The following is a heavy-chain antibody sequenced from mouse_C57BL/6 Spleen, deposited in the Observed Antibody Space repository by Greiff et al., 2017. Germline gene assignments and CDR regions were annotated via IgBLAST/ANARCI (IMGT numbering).Heavy chain of an antibody. D-gene: IGHD1-1*01. CDR3: ARRDYGSSYWYFDV. V-gene: IGHV1-50*01. J-gene: IGHJ1*03. CDR1: GYTFTSYW. CDR2: IDPSDSYT. Sequence: VQLQQPGAELVKPGASVKLCCKASGYTFTSYWMQWVKQRPGQGLEWIGEIDPSDSYTNYNQKFKGKATLTVDTSSSTADMRLSSLTSEDSAVYYCARRDYGSSYWYFDVWGTGTTVTVSS.